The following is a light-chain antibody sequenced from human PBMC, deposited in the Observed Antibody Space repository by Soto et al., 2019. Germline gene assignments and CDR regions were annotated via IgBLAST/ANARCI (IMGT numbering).Light chain of an antibody. J-gene: IGLJ1*01. CDR2: DVS. Sequence: QSALTQPPSVSGSPGQSVAISCTGTSSDVGGSNGVSWYQQPPGTAPKLIIYDVSNRPSWVPDRFSGSKSGNTASLIISGLQAEDEGDYYCSSYTSSSTYVFGTGTQLTVL. CDR1: SSDVGGSNG. CDR3: SSYTSSSTYV. V-gene: IGLV2-18*02.